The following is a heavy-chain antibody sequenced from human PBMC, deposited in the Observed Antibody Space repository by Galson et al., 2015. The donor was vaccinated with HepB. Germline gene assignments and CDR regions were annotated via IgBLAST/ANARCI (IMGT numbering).Heavy chain of an antibody. CDR3: ARPVRFRGDWYFDL. Sequence: QSGAEVKKPGESLKISCKGSGYTFTDYWIGWVRQMPGQGLEWMGMIYPDDSDTRYSPSFQGQVTISADKSISTAYLQWGSLEASDTAMYYCARPVRFRGDWYFDLWARGTLVIVSS. J-gene: IGHJ2*01. V-gene: IGHV5-51*03. CDR2: IYPDDSDT. D-gene: IGHD3-22*01. CDR1: GYTFTDYW.